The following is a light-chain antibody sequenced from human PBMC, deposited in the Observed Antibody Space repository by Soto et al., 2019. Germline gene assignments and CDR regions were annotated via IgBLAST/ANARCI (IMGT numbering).Light chain of an antibody. V-gene: IGLV2-14*01. J-gene: IGLJ2*01. CDR3: SSYTTSYTQV. CDR1: SSDVGGYNY. CDR2: EVS. Sequence: QSALTQPASVSGSPGQSITISCTGTSSDVGGYNYVSWYQHHPGKVPKLMIYEVSNRPSGISNRFSGSKSGNTASLTISGLQSEDEADYYCSSYTTSYTQVFGGGTALTVL.